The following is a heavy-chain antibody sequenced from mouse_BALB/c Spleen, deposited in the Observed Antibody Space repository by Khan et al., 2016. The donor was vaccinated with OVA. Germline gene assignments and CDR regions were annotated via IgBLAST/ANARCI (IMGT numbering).Heavy chain of an antibody. CDR1: GYTFTNYG. J-gene: IGHJ3*01. V-gene: IGHV9-3-1*01. CDR2: LNTYTGEP. D-gene: IGHD2-1*01. Sequence: QVQLKQSGPELKKPGETVKISCKASGYTFTNYGMNWVKQAPGKGLKWMGWLNTYTGEPTYADDFKGRFAFSLDTSATTAYLQINNLKKDDTATYFFARSNGNYWFAYWGQGTLVTVSA. CDR3: ARSNGNYWFAY.